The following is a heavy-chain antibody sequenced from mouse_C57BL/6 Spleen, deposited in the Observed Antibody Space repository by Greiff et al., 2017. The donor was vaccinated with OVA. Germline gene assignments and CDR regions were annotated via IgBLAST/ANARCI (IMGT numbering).Heavy chain of an antibody. Sequence: VQLQESGPGLVQPSQSLSITCTVSGFSLTSYGVHWVRQSPGKGLEWLGVIWSGGSTDYNAAFISRLSISKDNSKSQVFFKMNSLQADDTAIYYCARNVYYDYEGFAYWGQGTLVTVSA. CDR3: ARNVYYDYEGFAY. CDR2: IWSGGST. J-gene: IGHJ3*01. D-gene: IGHD2-4*01. V-gene: IGHV2-2*01. CDR1: GFSLTSYG.